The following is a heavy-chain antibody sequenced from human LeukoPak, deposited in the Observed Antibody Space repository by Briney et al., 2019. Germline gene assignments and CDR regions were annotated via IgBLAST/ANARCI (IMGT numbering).Heavy chain of an antibody. D-gene: IGHD6-19*01. CDR2: ISGGGDKA. Sequence: GGSLRLSCTASGSTFTTYAINWVRQAPGKGLEWVSGISGGGDKAFYADSVNGRFTISRDNSKNSVSLQMSSLRPDDAALYYCVKDLALAGTGGGFDVWGQGTRVAVSS. CDR1: GSTFTTYA. CDR3: VKDLALAGTGGGFDV. J-gene: IGHJ3*01. V-gene: IGHV3-23*01.